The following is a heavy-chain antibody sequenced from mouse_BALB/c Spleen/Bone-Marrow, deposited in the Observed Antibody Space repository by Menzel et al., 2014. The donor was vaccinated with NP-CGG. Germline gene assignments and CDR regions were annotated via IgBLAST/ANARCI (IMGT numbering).Heavy chain of an antibody. Sequence: QVQLQQSGPELVKPGASVKISCKASGYTFTDYYINWVKQKPGQGLEWIGWIYPGSGNTKYNEKFKGKATLTVDTSSSTVYMQHSSLTSEDTAVYFCARGVYCDYDGYFDYWGQGTPVTVSS. CDR2: IYPGSGNT. V-gene: IGHV1-84*02. J-gene: IGHJ2*01. D-gene: IGHD2-4*01. CDR3: ARGVYCDYDGYFDY. CDR1: GYTFTDYY.